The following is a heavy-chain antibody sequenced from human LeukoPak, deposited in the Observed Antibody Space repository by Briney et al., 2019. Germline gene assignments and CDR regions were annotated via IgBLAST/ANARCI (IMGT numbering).Heavy chain of an antibody. CDR2: ISCSSSYI. J-gene: IGHJ5*02. V-gene: IGHV3-21*01. Sequence: PGGSLRLSCAASGFTFSSYSMNWVRQAPGKGLEWVSSISCSSSYISYADSVKGRFTISRDNAKNSLYLQMNSLRAEDTAVYYCARDLLWFGELFRQPFDPWGQGTLVTVSS. D-gene: IGHD3-10*01. CDR3: ARDLLWFGELFRQPFDP. CDR1: GFTFSSYS.